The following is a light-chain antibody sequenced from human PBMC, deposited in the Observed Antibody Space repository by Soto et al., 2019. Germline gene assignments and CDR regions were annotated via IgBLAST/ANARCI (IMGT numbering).Light chain of an antibody. J-gene: IGKJ1*01. Sequence: DIQMTQSPSTLSASVGDRVTITCRASQSISSWLAWYQQKPGKAPNLLIYKASSLESGVPSSFSGSGSGTEFTLTISSLQPDDFATDYCQQYKSYPWTFGQGTKVEIK. CDR1: QSISSW. CDR2: KAS. CDR3: QQYKSYPWT. V-gene: IGKV1-5*03.